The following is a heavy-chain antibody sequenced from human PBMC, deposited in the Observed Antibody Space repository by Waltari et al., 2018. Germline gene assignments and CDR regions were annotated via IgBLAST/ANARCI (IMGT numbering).Heavy chain of an antibody. Sequence: GGCVVQPGRSLRLSCAASGFTFTSYGMHWVRQAPGKGLEWVAVMWYDGSNQYYADSVKGRFTISRDISKSTLYLQMNSLGPQDTAVYYCARQGYSGSSLTYDYWGQGTLVTVSS. D-gene: IGHD6-13*01. CDR3: ARQGYSGSSLTYDY. J-gene: IGHJ4*02. CDR1: GFTFTSYG. CDR2: MWYDGSNQ. V-gene: IGHV3-33*01.